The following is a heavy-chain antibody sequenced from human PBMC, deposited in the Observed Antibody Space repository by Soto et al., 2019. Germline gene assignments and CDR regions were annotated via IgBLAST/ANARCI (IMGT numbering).Heavy chain of an antibody. CDR2: IYYSGST. Sequence: SSETKSPTSTVYGGSISSTSYYGRWIRQPPGKGLEWIGSIYYSGSTYYNPSLKSRVTISVDTSKNQFSLKLSSVTAADTAVYYCARIYYYSVFDYWGQGTLGTVS. J-gene: IGHJ4*02. CDR1: GGSISSTSYY. D-gene: IGHD3-22*01. CDR3: ARIYYYSVFDY. V-gene: IGHV4-39*01.